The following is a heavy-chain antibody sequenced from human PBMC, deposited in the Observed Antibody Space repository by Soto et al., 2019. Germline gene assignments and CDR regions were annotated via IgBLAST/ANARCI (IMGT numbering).Heavy chain of an antibody. D-gene: IGHD1-20*01. J-gene: IGHJ4*02. CDR3: TRETVAGITGLDY. CDR1: AFTFSNDD. Sequence: GGSLRLSCAASAFTFSNDDMNWVRQAPGKGLEWVSGISVSDAFIYYADSVRGRFSISRDASENILYLQMNSLRVDDTALYYCTRETVAGITGLDYWGPGTLVTVSS. V-gene: IGHV3-23*01. CDR2: ISVSDAFI.